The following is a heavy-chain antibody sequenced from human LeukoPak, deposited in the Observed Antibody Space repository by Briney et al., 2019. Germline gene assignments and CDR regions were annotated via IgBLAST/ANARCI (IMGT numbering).Heavy chain of an antibody. D-gene: IGHD3-10*01. Sequence: SSETLSLTCTVSGGSISSYYWSWIRQPAGKGLEWIGRIYTSGSTNYNPSLKSRVTMSVDTSKNQFSLKLSSVTAADTAVYYCARDWYYYGSGSYYYYYYMDVWGKGTTVTISS. CDR1: GGSISSYY. J-gene: IGHJ6*03. CDR3: ARDWYYYGSGSYYYYYYMDV. CDR2: IYTSGST. V-gene: IGHV4-4*07.